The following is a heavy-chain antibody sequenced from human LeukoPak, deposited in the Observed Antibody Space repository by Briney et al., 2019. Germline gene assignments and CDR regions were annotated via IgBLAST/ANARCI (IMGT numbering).Heavy chain of an antibody. Sequence: SETLSLTCTVSGGSINSSSYYWGWIRQPPGKGLEWIGTIYYSGNTYYNPSLKSRVSISVDTSKNQFSLKLSSVTAADTAVYYCARQAVAGNGFDYWGQGTLVTVSS. J-gene: IGHJ4*02. D-gene: IGHD6-19*01. CDR3: ARQAVAGNGFDY. CDR1: GGSINSSSYY. CDR2: IYYSGNT. V-gene: IGHV4-39*01.